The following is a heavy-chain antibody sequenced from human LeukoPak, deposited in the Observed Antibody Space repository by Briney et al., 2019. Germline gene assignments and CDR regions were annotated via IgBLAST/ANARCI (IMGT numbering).Heavy chain of an antibody. D-gene: IGHD6-13*01. CDR2: INPNSGGT. Sequence: GASVKVSCKASGYTFTGYYMHWVRQAPGQGLEWMGWINPNSGGTNYAQKFQGRVTMTRDTSISTAYMELSSLRSDDTAVYYCARDLAWYSSSWYGGSWFDPWGQGTLVTVSS. J-gene: IGHJ5*02. CDR3: ARDLAWYSSSWYGGSWFDP. CDR1: GYTFTGYY. V-gene: IGHV1-2*02.